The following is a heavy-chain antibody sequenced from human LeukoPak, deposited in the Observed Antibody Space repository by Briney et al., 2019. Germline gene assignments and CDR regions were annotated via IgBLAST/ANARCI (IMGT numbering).Heavy chain of an antibody. D-gene: IGHD4-17*01. CDR1: GGSISSYY. V-gene: IGHV4-59*08. J-gene: IGHJ3*02. CDR3: ARHTNYGATDAFDI. Sequence: SETLSLTCTVSGGSISSYYWSWIRQPPGKGLEWIGYIYYSGSTNYNPSLKSRGTISVDTSKNQFSLKLSSVTAADTAVYYCARHTNYGATDAFDIWGQGTMVTVSS. CDR2: IYYSGST.